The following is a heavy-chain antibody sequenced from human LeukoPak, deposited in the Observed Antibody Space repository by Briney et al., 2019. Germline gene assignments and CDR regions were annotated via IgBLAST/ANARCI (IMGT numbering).Heavy chain of an antibody. V-gene: IGHV4-34*01. Sequence: SETLSLTCAVYGGSFRVYYWSWIRQSPGKGLEWIGEINHTGGAAYNPALKSRVTISVDFSKKQFSLKLRSVTAADTAIYYCASHDKDDHLRHWGQGTLVTVSS. D-gene: IGHD1-1*01. CDR1: GGSFRVYY. J-gene: IGHJ4*02. CDR2: INHTGGA. CDR3: ASHDKDDHLRH.